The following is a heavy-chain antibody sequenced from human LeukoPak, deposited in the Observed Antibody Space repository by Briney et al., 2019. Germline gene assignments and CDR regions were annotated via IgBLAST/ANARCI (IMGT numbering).Heavy chain of an antibody. D-gene: IGHD5-12*01. CDR2: ISAYNGNT. V-gene: IGHV1-18*01. CDR1: GGTFSSYA. CDR3: ARDGYSGYDLREVFDY. Sequence: ASVKVSCKASGGTFSSYAISWVRQAPGQGLEWMGWISAYNGNTNYAQKLQGRVTMTTDTSTSTAYMELRSLRSDDTAVYYCARDGYSGYDLREVFDYWGQGTLVTVSS. J-gene: IGHJ4*02.